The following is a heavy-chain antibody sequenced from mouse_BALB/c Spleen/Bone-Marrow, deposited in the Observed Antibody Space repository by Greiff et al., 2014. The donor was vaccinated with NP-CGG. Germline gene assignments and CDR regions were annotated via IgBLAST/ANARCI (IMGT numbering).Heavy chain of an antibody. J-gene: IGHJ2*01. CDR2: ISSGSSTV. Sequence: EVQLVESGGGLVQPGGSRKLSCAASGFTFSSFGMHWVRQAPEKGLEWVAYISSGSSTVYYADKVMGRFTISRDNPKNTLFLQMTSLRSEDTAMYYCARSGSSSGDFDYWGQGTTLTVSS. CDR1: GFTFSSFG. V-gene: IGHV5-17*02. D-gene: IGHD1-1*01. CDR3: ARSGSSSGDFDY.